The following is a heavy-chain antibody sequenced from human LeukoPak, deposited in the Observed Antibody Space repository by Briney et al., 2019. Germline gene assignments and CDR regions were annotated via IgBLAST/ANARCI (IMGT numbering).Heavy chain of an antibody. J-gene: IGHJ5*02. D-gene: IGHD2-2*01. Sequence: GASVKVSCKAPGGTFSSYAISWVRQAPGQGLEWMGGIIPIFGTANYAQKFQGRVTITADKSTSTAYMELSSLRSEDTAVYYCASQPAAVNNWFDPWGQGTLVTVSS. CDR2: IIPIFGTA. V-gene: IGHV1-69*06. CDR3: ASQPAAVNNWFDP. CDR1: GGTFSSYA.